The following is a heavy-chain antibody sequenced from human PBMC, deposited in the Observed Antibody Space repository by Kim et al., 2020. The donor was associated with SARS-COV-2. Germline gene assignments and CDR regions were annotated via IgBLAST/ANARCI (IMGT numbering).Heavy chain of an antibody. CDR3: TRPHKGWDDILTNFDY. Sequence: GGSLRLSCAASGFTFSGSAMHWVRQASGKGLEWVGRIRSKANSYATAYAASVKGRFTISRDDSKNTAYLQMNSLKTEDTAVYYCTRPHKGWDDILTNFDYWGQGTLVTVSS. J-gene: IGHJ4*02. D-gene: IGHD3-9*01. V-gene: IGHV3-73*01. CDR1: GFTFSGSA. CDR2: IRSKANSYAT.